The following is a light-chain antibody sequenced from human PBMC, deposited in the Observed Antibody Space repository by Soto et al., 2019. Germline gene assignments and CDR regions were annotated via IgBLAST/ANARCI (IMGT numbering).Light chain of an antibody. J-gene: IGKJ5*01. CDR2: GAS. CDR1: QSINRDY. CDR3: QQYNNWPLT. Sequence: EVVMTQSPATLSVSPGERATLSCRASQSINRDYLAWYQQKPGQAPRLLIYGASTRATGVPARFSGGGSGTEFTLTITSLQSEDFAVYWCQQYNNWPLTFGQGHDWR. V-gene: IGKV3D-15*01.